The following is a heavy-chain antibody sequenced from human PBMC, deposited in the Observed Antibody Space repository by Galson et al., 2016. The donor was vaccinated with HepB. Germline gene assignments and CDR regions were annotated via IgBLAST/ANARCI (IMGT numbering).Heavy chain of an antibody. D-gene: IGHD1-26*01. V-gene: IGHV4-31*03. Sequence: CTVSGGSISSAGFYWTWIRQLPGRGLEWIGYIYYGGSTFYNPSLQSRVTMSVDTSNNQFSLRLNSVTAADTAVYYCARDKGMGAKNWFVRWGQGTLVTVSP. CDR2: IYYGGST. CDR3: ARDKGMGAKNWFVR. J-gene: IGHJ5*02. CDR1: GGSISSAGFY.